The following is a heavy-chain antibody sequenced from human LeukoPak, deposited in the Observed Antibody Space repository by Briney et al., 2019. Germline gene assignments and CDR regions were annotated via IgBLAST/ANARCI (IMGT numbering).Heavy chain of an antibody. CDR2: VYYSET. CDR1: GGSISSISYY. V-gene: IGHV4-39*07. CDR3: ARVITMVRGAGYMDV. Sequence: KPSETLSLTCTVSGGSISSISYYWGWIRQPPGKGLEWIGTVYYSETYYNPSLKSRVTISADTSKNQFSLKLSSVTAADTAVYYCARVITMVRGAGYMDVWGKGTTVTVSS. D-gene: IGHD3-10*01. J-gene: IGHJ6*03.